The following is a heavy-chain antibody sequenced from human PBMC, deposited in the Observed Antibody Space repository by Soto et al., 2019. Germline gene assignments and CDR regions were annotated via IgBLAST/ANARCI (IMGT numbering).Heavy chain of an antibody. CDR2: IRSKAYGGTT. CDR3: SSYDSSGYSYYYYGMDV. CDR1: GFTFGDYA. D-gene: IGHD3-22*01. V-gene: IGHV3-49*04. J-gene: IGHJ6*02. Sequence: GGSLRLSCTASGFTFGDYAMSWVRQAPGKGLEWVGFIRSKAYGGTTEYAASVKGRFTISRDDSKSIAYLQMNSLKTEDTAVYSCSSYDSSGYSYYYYGMDVWGQGTTVTASS.